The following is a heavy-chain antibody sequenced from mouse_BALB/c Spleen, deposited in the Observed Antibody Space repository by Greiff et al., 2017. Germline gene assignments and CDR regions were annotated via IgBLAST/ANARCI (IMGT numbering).Heavy chain of an antibody. CDR2: ISSGSSTI. V-gene: IGHV5-17*02. Sequence: EVKLVESGGGLVQPGGSRKLSCAASGFTFSSFGMHWVRQAPEKGLEWVAYISSGSSTIYYADTVKGRFTISRDNPKNTLFLQMTSLRSEDTAMYYCARGEYYGSSSAWFAYWGQGTLVTVSA. D-gene: IGHD1-1*01. CDR1: GFTFSSFG. CDR3: ARGEYYGSSSAWFAY. J-gene: IGHJ3*01.